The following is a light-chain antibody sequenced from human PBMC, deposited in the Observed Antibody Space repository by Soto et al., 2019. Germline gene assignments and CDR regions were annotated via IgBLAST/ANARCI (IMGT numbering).Light chain of an antibody. Sequence: EIVLTQSPGTLSLSPGERATLSCRASQSVSSSYLAWYQQKPGQAPRLLIYGASSRATGIPDRFSGSGAGTDFTLTMSSLEPEDFAVYYCQQYGSSHSGMSAFGHGTKLEIK. CDR1: QSVSSSY. CDR2: GAS. CDR3: QQYGSSHSGMSA. V-gene: IGKV3-20*01. J-gene: IGKJ2*01.